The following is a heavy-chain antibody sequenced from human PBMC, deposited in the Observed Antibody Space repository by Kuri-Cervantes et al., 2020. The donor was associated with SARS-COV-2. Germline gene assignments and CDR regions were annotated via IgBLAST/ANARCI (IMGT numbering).Heavy chain of an antibody. CDR3: AREARTYCSSTSCPLDY. J-gene: IGHJ4*02. CDR2: INPNSGGT. V-gene: IGHV1-2*02. D-gene: IGHD2-2*01. Sequence: ASVKVSCKASGYTFTGYYMHWVRQAPGQGLEWMGWINPNSGGTNYAQKFQGRVTMTRDTSISTAYMELSRLRSDDTAVYYCAREARTYCSSTSCPLDYWGQETLVTVSS. CDR1: GYTFTGYY.